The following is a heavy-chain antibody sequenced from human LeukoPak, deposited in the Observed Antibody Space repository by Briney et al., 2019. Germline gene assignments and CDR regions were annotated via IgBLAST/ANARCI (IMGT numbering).Heavy chain of an antibody. J-gene: IGHJ4*02. D-gene: IGHD3-16*01. CDR2: IIPILGIA. CDR1: GGTFSSYT. Sequence: SVKVSCKASGGTFSSYTISWVRQAPGQGLEWMGRIIPILGIANYAQKFQVRVTITAAKSTSTAYMELSSLRSEDTAVYYCARTRGGSSRDYFDYWGQGTLVTVSS. CDR3: ARTRGGSSRDYFDY. V-gene: IGHV1-69*02.